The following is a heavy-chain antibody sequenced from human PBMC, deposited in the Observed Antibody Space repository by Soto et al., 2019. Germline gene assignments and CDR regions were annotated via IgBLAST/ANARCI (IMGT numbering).Heavy chain of an antibody. CDR2: INAGNGNT. V-gene: IGHV1-3*05. J-gene: IGHJ4*02. Sequence: QVQLVQSGAEEKKPGASVKVSCKASGYTFTSYAMHWVRQAPGQRLEWMGWINAGNGNTKYSQKFQGRVTITRDTSAGTAYRELSSLRSEDTAVYYCARAWVVVTAPDYWGQGTLVTVSS. D-gene: IGHD2-21*02. CDR3: ARAWVVVTAPDY. CDR1: GYTFTSYA.